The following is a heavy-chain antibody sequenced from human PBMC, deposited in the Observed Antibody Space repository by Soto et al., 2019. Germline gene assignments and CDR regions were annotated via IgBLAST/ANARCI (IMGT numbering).Heavy chain of an antibody. CDR3: AKDSRRDDDWYFDL. D-gene: IGHD2-21*01. Sequence: EVQLVVSGGGLVQPSRSLSISCAASGFIFEDYAMHWVRQAPGNGLEWVSGISWNSGSIGYADSVKGRFTISRDNAKNSLYLQMNRLRAEDTVLYYCAKDSRRDDDWYFDLWGRGTLVTVSS. V-gene: IGHV3-9*01. CDR1: GFIFEDYA. CDR2: ISWNSGSI. J-gene: IGHJ2*01.